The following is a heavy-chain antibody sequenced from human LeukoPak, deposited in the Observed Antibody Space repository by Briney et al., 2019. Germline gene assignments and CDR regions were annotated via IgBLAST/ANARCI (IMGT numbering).Heavy chain of an antibody. V-gene: IGHV5-51*01. J-gene: IGHJ4*02. Sequence: GESLKISCKGSGYPFTNYWLGWVRQMPGKGLEWMGIIYPGDSDTRYSPSFQGQVTISADKSISTAYLQWSSLKASDTAMYYCARHPDYYDSSEPLDYWGQGTLVTVSS. CDR1: GYPFTNYW. CDR3: ARHPDYYDSSEPLDY. CDR2: IYPGDSDT. D-gene: IGHD3-22*01.